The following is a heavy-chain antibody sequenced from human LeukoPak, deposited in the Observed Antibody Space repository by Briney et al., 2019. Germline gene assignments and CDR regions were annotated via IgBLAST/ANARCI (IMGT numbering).Heavy chain of an antibody. CDR2: IYSGGST. J-gene: IGHJ4*02. D-gene: IGHD2-2*01. CDR3: AKDRGIVVVPAALYPH. CDR1: GFTFSSYA. Sequence: GGSLRLSCAASGFTFSSYAMSWVRQAPGKGLEWVSVIYSGGSTYYADSVKGRFTISRDNSKNTLYLQMNSLRAEDTAVYYCAKDRGIVVVPAALYPHWGQGTLVTVSS. V-gene: IGHV3-23*03.